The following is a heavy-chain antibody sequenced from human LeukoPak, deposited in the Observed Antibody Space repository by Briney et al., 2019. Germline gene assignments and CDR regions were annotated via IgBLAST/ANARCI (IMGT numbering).Heavy chain of an antibody. D-gene: IGHD6-13*01. V-gene: IGHV4-61*02. Sequence: SETLSLTCAVSGGSISSGSYYWSWIRQPAGKGLEWIGRIYTSGSTNYNPSLKSRVTISVDTSKNQFSLKLSSVTAADTAVYYCARGSAALDYWGQGTLVTVSS. J-gene: IGHJ4*02. CDR3: ARGSAALDY. CDR2: IYTSGST. CDR1: GGSISSGSYY.